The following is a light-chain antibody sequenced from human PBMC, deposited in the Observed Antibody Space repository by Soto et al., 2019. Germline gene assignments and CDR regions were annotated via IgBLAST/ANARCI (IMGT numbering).Light chain of an antibody. CDR2: DVS. J-gene: IGLJ2*01. Sequence: QSVLTQPASVSGSPGQSITISFTGTSSDVGSYNYVSWYQQYPGKAPKLMIYDVSNRPSGVSYRFSGSKSGNTASLTISGLQAEDEADYYCRSYTTSSTHVVFGGGTKLTVL. CDR3: RSYTTSSTHVV. V-gene: IGLV2-14*01. CDR1: SSDVGSYNY.